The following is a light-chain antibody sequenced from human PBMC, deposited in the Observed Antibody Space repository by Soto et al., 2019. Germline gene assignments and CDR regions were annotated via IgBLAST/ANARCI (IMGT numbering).Light chain of an antibody. CDR3: QSYDSSLGGNYV. J-gene: IGLJ1*01. CDR2: GST. Sequence: QSALSQPPSVSEAPGQRVTISCTGSSSNIGAGYDAHWFQQVPGTAPKLLIYGSTNRPSGVPDRFSGSKSGTSASLAITGLQAEDEADYYCQSYDSSLGGNYVFGTGTKV. CDR1: SSNIGAGYD. V-gene: IGLV1-40*01.